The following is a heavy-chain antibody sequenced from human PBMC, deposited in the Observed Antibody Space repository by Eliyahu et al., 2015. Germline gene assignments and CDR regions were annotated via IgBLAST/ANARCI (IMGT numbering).Heavy chain of an antibody. CDR3: ARTRNGDLTWFDP. CDR1: GSSISSDYY. V-gene: IGHV4-38-2*02. Sequence: QVQLQESGPGLVKPSETLSLTCTVSGSSISSDYYWGWIRQPPGKGLEWIGSIYHSGTTYYNPSLKSRVTKSVDTSKNQFSLRLSSVTAADTAVYYCARTRNGDLTWFDPWGQGTLVTVSS. CDR2: IYHSGTT. D-gene: IGHD2-21*02. J-gene: IGHJ5*02.